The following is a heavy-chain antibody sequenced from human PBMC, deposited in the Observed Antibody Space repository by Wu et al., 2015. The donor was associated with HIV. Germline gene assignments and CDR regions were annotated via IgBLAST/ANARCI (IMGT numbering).Heavy chain of an antibody. Sequence: AQMVQSGTEMKKSGASVKISCSTAGYTFSAYYIHWVRQAPGQGLGWMGWINPGSGDAKFAQTFQGRVTMTRDTATNTVNLILASVKPNDTATYYCARDWQFQVTFGDYYMDIWGNGTTVVVS. CDR2: INPGSGDA. CDR1: GYTFSAYY. V-gene: IGHV1/OR15-1*04. CDR3: ARDWQFQVTFGDYYMDI. J-gene: IGHJ6*03. D-gene: IGHD3-3*01.